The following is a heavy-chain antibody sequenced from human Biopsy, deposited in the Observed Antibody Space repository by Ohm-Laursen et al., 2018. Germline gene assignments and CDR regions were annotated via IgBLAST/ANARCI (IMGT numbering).Heavy chain of an antibody. CDR2: IFYDGSNT. CDR1: GFTFNNYG. V-gene: IGHV3-30*03. J-gene: IGHJ4*02. CDR3: VLASFDY. Sequence: SLRLSCTASGFTFNNYGMQWVRQAPGKGLEWVAFIFYDGSNTYYADSVKGRFTISRDNSRDTLYLQMSSLRSEDTAVYYCVLASFDYWGQGTLVTVPS.